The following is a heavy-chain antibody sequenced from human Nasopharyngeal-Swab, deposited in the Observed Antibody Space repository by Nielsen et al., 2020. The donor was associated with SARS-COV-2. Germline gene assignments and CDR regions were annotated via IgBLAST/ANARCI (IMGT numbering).Heavy chain of an antibody. J-gene: IGHJ3*02. CDR2: IYYSGST. V-gene: IGHV4-39*01. CDR3: ARHSGGCLTGEHAFDI. Sequence: TLSPTCTVSGPSTSSISYYWGWLLHPPGKGLEWIGSIYYSGSTYYNPSPKSRVTISVDTSKNQFSLKPGSVTAADTAVYYCARHSGGCLTGEHAFDIWGQGTMVTVSS. D-gene: IGHD3-10*01. CDR1: GPSTSSISYY.